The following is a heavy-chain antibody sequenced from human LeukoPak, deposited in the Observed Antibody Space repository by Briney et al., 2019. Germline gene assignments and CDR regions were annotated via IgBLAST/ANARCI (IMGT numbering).Heavy chain of an antibody. CDR3: ARSTYYDFWSGYFDY. CDR1: GGSISSYY. Sequence: SETLSLTCTVSGGSISSYYWSWIRQPAGKGLEWIGRIYTSGSTNYNPSLKSRVTISVDTSKNQFSLKLSSVTAADTAVYYCARSTYYDFWSGYFDYWGQGTLVTVSS. V-gene: IGHV4-4*07. D-gene: IGHD3-3*01. CDR2: IYTSGST. J-gene: IGHJ4*02.